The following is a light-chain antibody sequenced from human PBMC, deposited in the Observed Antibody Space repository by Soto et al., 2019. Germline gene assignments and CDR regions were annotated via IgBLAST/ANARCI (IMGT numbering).Light chain of an antibody. Sequence: QSVLTQPASVSGSPGQSITISCTGISSDVGSYNLVSWYQQHPGEAPKLMIYEVTKRPSGVSNRFSGSKSGNTASLTISGLRAEDEADYFCCSYAGSSTWVFGGGTKLTVL. V-gene: IGLV2-23*02. J-gene: IGLJ3*02. CDR3: CSYAGSSTWV. CDR1: SSDVGSYNL. CDR2: EVT.